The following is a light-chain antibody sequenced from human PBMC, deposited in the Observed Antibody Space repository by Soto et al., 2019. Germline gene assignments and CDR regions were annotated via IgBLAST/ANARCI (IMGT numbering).Light chain of an antibody. CDR2: DVS. CDR1: SSDVGAYNY. Sequence: QSVLTQPASVSGSPGQSITISCTGTSSDVGAYNYVSWYQQHPGKAPKLMIYDVSNRPSGISDRFSGSKSANTASLTISGLQAEDEADYYCSSYTTDSTVVFGGGTKLTVL. J-gene: IGLJ2*01. V-gene: IGLV2-14*01. CDR3: SSYTTDSTVV.